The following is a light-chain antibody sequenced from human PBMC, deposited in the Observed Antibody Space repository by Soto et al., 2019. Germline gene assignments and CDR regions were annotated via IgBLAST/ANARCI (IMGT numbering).Light chain of an antibody. J-gene: IGLJ1*01. CDR2: DVA. V-gene: IGLV2-14*01. CDR3: VSYTSSTTYV. CDR1: SSDVGGYNY. Sequence: ALTQPPSASGSPGQSVTISCTGTSSDVGGYNYVSWYQQHPGKAPKLMIYDVANRPSGVSNRFSGSKSGSTASLIISRLQTEDEADYYCVSYTSSTTYVFGTGTKVTVL.